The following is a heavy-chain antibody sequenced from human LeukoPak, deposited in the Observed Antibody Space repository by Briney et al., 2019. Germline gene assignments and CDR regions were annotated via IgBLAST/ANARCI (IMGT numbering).Heavy chain of an antibody. CDR1: EFTFSSYW. V-gene: IGHV3-7*01. Sequence: PGGSLRLSCAASEFTFSSYWMSWVRQAPGKGLEWVANIKQDGSEKYYVDSVKGRFTISRDNAKNSLYLQMNSLRAEDTAVYYCVKDNPLDYWGQGTLVIVSS. CDR3: VKDNPLDY. D-gene: IGHD1-14*01. CDR2: IKQDGSEK. J-gene: IGHJ4*02.